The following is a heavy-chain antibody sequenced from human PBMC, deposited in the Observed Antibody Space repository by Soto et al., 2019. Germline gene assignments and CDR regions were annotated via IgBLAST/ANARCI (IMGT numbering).Heavy chain of an antibody. V-gene: IGHV1-69*02. CDR3: ATHGEYSGYDYNY. CDR1: GGTFSSYT. J-gene: IGHJ4*02. Sequence: QVQLVQSGAEVKKPGSSVKVSCKASGGTFSSYTISWVRQAPGQGLEWMGRIIPILGIANYAQKFQGRVTITADKSTSTAYMELSSLRSEDTAVYYCATHGEYSGYDYNYWGQGTLVTVSS. CDR2: IIPILGIA. D-gene: IGHD5-12*01.